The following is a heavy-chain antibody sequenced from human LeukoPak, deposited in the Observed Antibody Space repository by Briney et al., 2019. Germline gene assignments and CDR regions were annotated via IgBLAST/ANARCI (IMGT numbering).Heavy chain of an antibody. J-gene: IGHJ2*01. D-gene: IGHD6-19*01. CDR2: IYYSGST. Sequence: SETLSLTCTVSGGSISSYYWSWIRQPPGKGLEWIGYIYYSGSTNYNPSLRSRVTISVDMSKSQFSLRLFSVTAADTAVYYCARSKSAVWFFDLWGRGTLVTVSS. V-gene: IGHV4-59*01. CDR1: GGSISSYY. CDR3: ARSKSAVWFFDL.